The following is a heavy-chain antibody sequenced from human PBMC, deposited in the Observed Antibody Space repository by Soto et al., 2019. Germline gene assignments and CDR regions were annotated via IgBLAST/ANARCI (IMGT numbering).Heavy chain of an antibody. CDR2: ISSSGSTI. V-gene: IGHV3-11*01. CDR3: ARKLADY. J-gene: IGHJ4*02. D-gene: IGHD1-1*01. CDR1: GGSFSGYY. Sequence: QVQLQQWGAGLLKPSETLSLTCAVYGGSFSGYYWSWIRQAPGKGLEWVSYISSSGSTIYYADSVKGGFTISRDNAKNSLYLQMNSLRAEDTAVYYCARKLADYWGQGTLVTVSS.